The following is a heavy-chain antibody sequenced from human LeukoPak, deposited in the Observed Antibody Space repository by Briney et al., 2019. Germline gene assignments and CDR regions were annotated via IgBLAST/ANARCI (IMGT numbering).Heavy chain of an antibody. CDR1: GFTVSNNF. D-gene: IGHD4-17*01. CDR3: AKAVYGDYSGYYYYMDV. J-gene: IGHJ6*03. Sequence: PGGSLRLSCAASGFTVSNNFMTWVRQAPGKGPECVSVIYSGGNTYYADSVKGRFTISSDNSKNTLYLQMNSLRAEDTAVYYCAKAVYGDYSGYYYYMDVWGKGTTVTVSS. V-gene: IGHV3-66*01. CDR2: IYSGGNT.